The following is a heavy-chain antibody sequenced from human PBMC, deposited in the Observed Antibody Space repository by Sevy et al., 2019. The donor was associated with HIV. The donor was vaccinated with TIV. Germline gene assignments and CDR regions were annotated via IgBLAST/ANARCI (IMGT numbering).Heavy chain of an antibody. D-gene: IGHD4-17*01. V-gene: IGHV3-48*03. Sequence: GGSLRLSCAASGFTFSSFEMNWVRQTPGKGLEWVSFISSSGSLIYYADSVKGRFTISRDNAKNSLYLQMNSLRAEDTGVYYCTRDLPPSATTVAHFDYWGQGTLATVSS. CDR2: ISSSGSLI. CDR1: GFTFSSFE. J-gene: IGHJ4*02. CDR3: TRDLPPSATTVAHFDY.